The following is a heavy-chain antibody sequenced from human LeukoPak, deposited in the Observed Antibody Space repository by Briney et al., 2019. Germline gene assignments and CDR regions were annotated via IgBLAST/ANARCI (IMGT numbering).Heavy chain of an antibody. CDR2: IRHDGNDK. D-gene: IGHD5-18*01. CDR3: AQSVDTVHFDY. CDR1: GFTFTSYG. V-gene: IGHV3-30*02. Sequence: PGGSLRLSCVASGFTFTSYGMHWVRQAPGKGLEWVALIRHDGNDKYYAETVKGRFTISRDNSNNTLYLQMNTLRAEDTAMYYCAQSVDTVHFDYWGQGTLVTVSS. J-gene: IGHJ4*02.